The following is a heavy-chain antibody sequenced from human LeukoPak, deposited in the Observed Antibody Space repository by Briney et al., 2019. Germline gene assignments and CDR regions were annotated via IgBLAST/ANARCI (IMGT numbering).Heavy chain of an antibody. Sequence: PSETLSLTCTVSGGSISSGGYYWSWIRQHPGKGLERIGYIYYSGSTYYNPSLKSRVTISVDTSKNQFSLKLSSVTAADTAVYYCARHSYSGVTSQNNFLIWGQGTMVTVSS. CDR3: ARHSYSGVTSQNNFLI. D-gene: IGHD3-10*01. CDR1: GGSISSGGYY. V-gene: IGHV4-31*03. J-gene: IGHJ3*02. CDR2: IYYSGST.